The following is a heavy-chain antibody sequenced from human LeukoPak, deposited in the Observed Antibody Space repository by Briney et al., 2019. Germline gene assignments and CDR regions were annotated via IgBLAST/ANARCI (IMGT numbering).Heavy chain of an antibody. CDR2: INHSGST. CDR1: GGSFSGYY. D-gene: IGHD5-18*01. Sequence: SETLSLTCAVYGGSFSGYYWSWIRQPPGKGLEWIGEINHSGSTYYNPSLKSRVTISVDTSKNQFSLKLSSVTAADTAVYYCARRTGYSYGHYFDYWGQGTLVTVSS. J-gene: IGHJ4*02. V-gene: IGHV4-34*01. CDR3: ARRTGYSYGHYFDY.